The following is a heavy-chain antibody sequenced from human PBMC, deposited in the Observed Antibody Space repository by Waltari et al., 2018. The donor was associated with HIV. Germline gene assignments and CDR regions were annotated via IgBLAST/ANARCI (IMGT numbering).Heavy chain of an antibody. CDR1: GSTSHPYA. CDR2: NSYDGSKK. J-gene: IGHJ4*02. Sequence: QVQLVESGGGVVQPGRSVSLTCSPCGSTSHPYATHWVRQAAGKGLEWVAVNSYDGSKKYYADSVKGRFTFSRDNSKNTLHLQMNSLRAEDTAVYYCAKDRSGCSYGGFDYWGQGTLVTVSS. CDR3: AKDRSGCSYGGFDY. D-gene: IGHD5-18*01. V-gene: IGHV3-30*18.